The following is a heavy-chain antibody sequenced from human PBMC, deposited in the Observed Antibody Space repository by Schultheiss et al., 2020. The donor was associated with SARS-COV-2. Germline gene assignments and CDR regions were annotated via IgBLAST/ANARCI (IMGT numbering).Heavy chain of an antibody. Sequence: GESLKISCAASGFTVSSNYMSWVRQAPGKGLEWVSVIYSGGSTYYADSVKGRFTISRDNSKNTLYLQMNSLRAEDTAVYYCARGLMDIVVVPAAAPPYYFDYWGQGTLVTVSS. CDR3: ARGLMDIVVVPAAAPPYYFDY. CDR2: IYSGGST. D-gene: IGHD2-2*03. CDR1: GFTVSSNY. J-gene: IGHJ4*02. V-gene: IGHV3-66*01.